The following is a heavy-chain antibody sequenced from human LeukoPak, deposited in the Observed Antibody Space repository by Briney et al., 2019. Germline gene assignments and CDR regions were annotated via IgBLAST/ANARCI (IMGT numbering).Heavy chain of an antibody. D-gene: IGHD3-22*01. CDR1: GYSFRSYY. V-gene: IGHV1-46*01. J-gene: IGHJ3*02. CDR3: ISDFYDSSGLDAFDI. CDR2: INPDVGST. Sequence: ASVKVSCKASGYSFRSYYMHWVRQVPGQGLEWVGIINPDVGSTSYAQRFQGRIALTRDTSTSTVYMELSSLRFDDTAVYYCISDFYDSSGLDAFDIWGQGTMVTVSS.